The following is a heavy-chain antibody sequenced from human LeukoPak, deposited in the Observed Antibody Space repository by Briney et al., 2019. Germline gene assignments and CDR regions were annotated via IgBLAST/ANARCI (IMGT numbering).Heavy chain of an antibody. CDR1: GGSISSYY. D-gene: IGHD4-17*01. Sequence: SETLSLTCTVSGGSISSYYWSWIRQPAGKGLEWIGRIYTSGSTNYNPSLKSRVTMSVDTSKNQFSLKLSSVTAADTAVYYFARVWEANYGDHNYYGMDVWGQGTTGNVSS. J-gene: IGHJ6*02. CDR3: ARVWEANYGDHNYYGMDV. CDR2: IYTSGST. V-gene: IGHV4-4*07.